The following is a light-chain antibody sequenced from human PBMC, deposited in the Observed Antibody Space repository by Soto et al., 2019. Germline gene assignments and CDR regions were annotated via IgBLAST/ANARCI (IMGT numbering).Light chain of an antibody. CDR2: WAS. CDR1: QNLYSSNNKNF. Sequence: DIVMTQSPDSLAVSLGERAAINCKSSQNLYSSNNKNFLAWYQQKPGQPPKLLIYWASIRESGVPDRFSGGGSGTDFTLTISSLQAEDVAVYYVQQCYGIPLTFGAGTKGDIK. J-gene: IGKJ4*01. CDR3: QQCYGIPLT. V-gene: IGKV4-1*01.